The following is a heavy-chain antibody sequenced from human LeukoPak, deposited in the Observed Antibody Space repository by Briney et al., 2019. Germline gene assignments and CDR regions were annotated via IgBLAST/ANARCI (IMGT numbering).Heavy chain of an antibody. V-gene: IGHV3-30*18. CDR2: ISYGGSDK. J-gene: IGHJ4*02. CDR1: GFTFSNYA. CDR3: AKAVSGSYPETRHFDY. Sequence: GGSLRLSCAASGFTFSNYAMHWVRQAPAKGREGGELISYGGSDKYYTDSVKGRFTVSRDNSRNTLYLQMNSLRAEDTAVYYCAKAVSGSYPETRHFDYWGQGSLVTVSS. D-gene: IGHD1-26*01.